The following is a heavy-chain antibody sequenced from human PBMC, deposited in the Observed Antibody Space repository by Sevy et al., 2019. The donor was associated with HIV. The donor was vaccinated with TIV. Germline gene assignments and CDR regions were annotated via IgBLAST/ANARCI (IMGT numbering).Heavy chain of an antibody. CDR3: ARRTDFDI. CDR1: GGSINSDH. J-gene: IGHJ3*02. V-gene: IGHV4-59*08. D-gene: IGHD2-21*02. CDR2: VYYTGGT. Sequence: SETLSLTCTVSGGSINSDHWNWIRQPPGKGLEWIGYVYYTGGTNYNPSLKNRVTISVDRTKNQFSLKLTSVTAADTAVYYCARRTDFDIWGQVTMVIV.